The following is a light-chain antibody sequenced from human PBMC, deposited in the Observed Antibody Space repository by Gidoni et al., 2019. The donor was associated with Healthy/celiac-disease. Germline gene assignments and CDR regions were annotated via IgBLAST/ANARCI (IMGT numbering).Light chain of an antibody. CDR3: QQYDNLPIT. V-gene: IGKV1-33*01. CDR2: DAS. CDR1: QDISNY. Sequence: DIQMTQSPSSLSASVGDRVTITCQASQDISNYLNWYQQKPGKAPKLLIYDASNLETGVPSRFSGRGSGTDFTFTISSLQPEDFATYYCQQYDNLPITFGPWDQSGCQT. J-gene: IGKJ3*01.